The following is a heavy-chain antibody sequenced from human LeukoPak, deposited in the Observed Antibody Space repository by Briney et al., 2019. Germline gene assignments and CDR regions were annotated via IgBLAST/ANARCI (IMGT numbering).Heavy chain of an antibody. CDR2: ISYDGSNK. CDR1: GFTFSSYV. D-gene: IGHD5-18*01. Sequence: GGSLRLSCAASGFTFSSYVMHWVRQAPGKGLEWVSLISYDGSNKYYADSVKGRFTISRDNSKNTLYLQMSSLRAEGTAVYYCARGGYGNPSDYWGQGTLVTVSS. J-gene: IGHJ4*02. V-gene: IGHV3-30-3*01. CDR3: ARGGYGNPSDY.